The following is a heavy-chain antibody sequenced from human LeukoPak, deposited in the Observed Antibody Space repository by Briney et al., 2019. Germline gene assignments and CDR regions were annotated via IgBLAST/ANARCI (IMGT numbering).Heavy chain of an antibody. CDR3: ARVAHSSGWPFDY. CDR1: GGTFSSYA. V-gene: IGHV1-69*06. J-gene: IGHJ4*02. CDR2: TIPVFGTA. D-gene: IGHD6-19*01. Sequence: ASVKVSCKASGGTFSSYAISWVRQAPGQGLEWMGGTIPVFGTAIYAQKFQGRVTITADKSTSTAYMELSSLRSEDTAVYYCARVAHSSGWPFDYWGQGTLVTVSS.